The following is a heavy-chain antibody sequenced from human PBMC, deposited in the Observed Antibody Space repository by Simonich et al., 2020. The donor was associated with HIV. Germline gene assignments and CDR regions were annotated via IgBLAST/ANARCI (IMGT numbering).Heavy chain of an antibody. D-gene: IGHD2-2*01. CDR3: ARGFYQRLYYFDY. CDR1: GGSFSGYY. CDR2: INHRGST. J-gene: IGHJ4*02. Sequence: QVQLQQWGAGLLKPSETLSLTCAVYGGSFSGYYWSWIRQPPGKGLEWIGEINHRGSTKYNPSLKSRVTISVDTSKNQFSLKLSSVTAADTAVYYCARGFYQRLYYFDYWGQGTLVTVSS. V-gene: IGHV4-34*01.